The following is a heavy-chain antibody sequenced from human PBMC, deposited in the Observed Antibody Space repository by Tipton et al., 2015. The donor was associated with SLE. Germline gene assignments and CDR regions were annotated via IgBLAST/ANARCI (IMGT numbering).Heavy chain of an antibody. J-gene: IGHJ4*02. CDR3: AAHLSYDSRGYV. CDR2: IYPGDSDT. Sequence: SGPEVKKPGESLKISCKGSGYSFTSYWIAWVRQMPGKGLEWMGTIYPGDSDTRYSPSFQGQVTISADTSINTAYLQWSSLRASDSAMYYCAAHLSYDSRGYVWGQGTLVTVSS. D-gene: IGHD3-22*01. CDR1: GYSFTSYW. V-gene: IGHV5-51*03.